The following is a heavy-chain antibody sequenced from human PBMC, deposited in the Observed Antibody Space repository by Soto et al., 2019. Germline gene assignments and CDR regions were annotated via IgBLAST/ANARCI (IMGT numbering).Heavy chain of an antibody. Sequence: QVQLVQSGAEVKKPGYSVKVSCKASGGTFSSYAISWVRQAPGQGLEWMGGIIPIFGTANYAQKFQGRVTITADESTSTAYMELSSLRSEDTAVYYCARLVVPAARYYYYGMDVWGKGTTVTVSS. CDR2: IIPIFGTA. V-gene: IGHV1-69*01. J-gene: IGHJ6*04. D-gene: IGHD2-2*01. CDR3: ARLVVPAARYYYYGMDV. CDR1: GGTFSSYA.